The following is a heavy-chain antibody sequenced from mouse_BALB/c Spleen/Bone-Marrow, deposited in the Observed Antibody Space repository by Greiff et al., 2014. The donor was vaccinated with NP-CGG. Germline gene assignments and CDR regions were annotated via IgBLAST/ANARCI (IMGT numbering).Heavy chain of an antibody. Sequence: QVQLQQSGAELVKPGASVKLSCEASDYTFTNYWMHWVNQRPGQGLEWIGEINPTNGRSNYNEKFKSKATLTVDKSSSTAYMQLSSLTSEDSAVYYCARRGDYYGAMDYWGQGTSVTVSS. D-gene: IGHD1-1*01. CDR1: DYTFTNYW. V-gene: IGHV1S81*02. J-gene: IGHJ4*01. CDR2: INPTNGRS. CDR3: ARRGDYYGAMDY.